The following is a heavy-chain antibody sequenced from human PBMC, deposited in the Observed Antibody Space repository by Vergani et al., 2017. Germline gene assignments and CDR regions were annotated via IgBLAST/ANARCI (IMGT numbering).Heavy chain of an antibody. D-gene: IGHD4-11*01. CDR2: ISGNNDDV. J-gene: IGHJ4*02. V-gene: IGHV3-21*01. Sequence: EVQMVESGGGLVKPGGSLRLSCVASGFTFSHYSMNWVRQAPGKGLEWVSSISGNNDDVYYADSVKGRFTISRDNAKNSLYLDMSSLRAEDTAMYFCARDLSYSTAWPFFDSRGQGTLVTVSS. CDR1: GFTFSHYS. CDR3: ARDLSYSTAWPFFDS.